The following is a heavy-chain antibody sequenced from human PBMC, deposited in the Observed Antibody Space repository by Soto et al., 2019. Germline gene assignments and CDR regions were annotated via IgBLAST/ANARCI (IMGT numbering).Heavy chain of an antibody. D-gene: IGHD6-13*01. CDR3: ARLGIEAGPQPARASGMDV. V-gene: IGHV5-51*01. Sequence: RESLKICCKGSGYSFTSYWIGLVRQMPGKGLEWMGISYPGDSDTRYSPSFQGQVTISADKSISTAYLQWCTLKASDTAMYYRARLGIEAGPQPARASGMDVWGQGTTVTSP. J-gene: IGHJ6*02. CDR1: GYSFTSYW. CDR2: SYPGDSDT.